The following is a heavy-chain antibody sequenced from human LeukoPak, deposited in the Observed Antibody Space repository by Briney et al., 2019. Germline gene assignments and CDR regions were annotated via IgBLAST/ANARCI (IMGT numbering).Heavy chain of an antibody. CDR2: IKSKTDGGTT. Sequence: GGSLRLSCAASGFTFSNDWMSWVRQAPGKGLEWVGRIKSKTDGGTTDYAAPVKGRFTISRDDSKNTLYLQMNSLKTEDTVVYYCTTDEDYYDSSGLSFDYWGQGTLVTVSS. V-gene: IGHV3-15*01. CDR3: TTDEDYYDSSGLSFDY. J-gene: IGHJ4*02. D-gene: IGHD3-22*01. CDR1: GFTFSNDW.